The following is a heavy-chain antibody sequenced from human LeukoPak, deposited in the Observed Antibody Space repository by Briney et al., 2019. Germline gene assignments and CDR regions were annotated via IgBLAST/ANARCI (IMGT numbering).Heavy chain of an antibody. Sequence: GSLRLSCTASGFNFNDNFMGWIRQAPGKGLEWISYISSKGDTIHYSDPVKGRFSIARDNPQKSLYLQMNSLRVEDTAVYYCVRGGYGWTFDFWGQGTLVTVSS. V-gene: IGHV3-11*01. D-gene: IGHD5-18*01. J-gene: IGHJ4*02. CDR2: ISSKGDTI. CDR3: VRGGYGWTFDF. CDR1: GFNFNDNF.